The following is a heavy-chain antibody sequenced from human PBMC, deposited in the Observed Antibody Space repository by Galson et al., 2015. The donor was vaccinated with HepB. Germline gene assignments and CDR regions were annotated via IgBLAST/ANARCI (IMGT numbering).Heavy chain of an antibody. CDR3: ARHLFRVEGPATETNDY. V-gene: IGHV4-34*01. Sequence: SETLSLTCAVYGGSFSGYYWSWIRQPPGKGLEWIGSIYYSGSTYYNPSLKSRVTISVDTSKNQFSLKLSSVTAADTAVYYCARHLFRVEGPATETNDYWGQGTLVTVSS. J-gene: IGHJ4*02. D-gene: IGHD4-17*01. CDR2: IYYSGST. CDR1: GGSFSGYY.